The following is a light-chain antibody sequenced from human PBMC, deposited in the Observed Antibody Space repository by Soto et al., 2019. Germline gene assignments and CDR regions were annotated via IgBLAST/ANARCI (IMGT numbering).Light chain of an antibody. CDR2: DVN. V-gene: IGLV2-8*01. J-gene: IGLJ2*01. CDR1: SSDVGGYNY. CDR3: SSYARINGVV. Sequence: QSALTQPPSASGSPGQSVTISCTGTSSDVGGYNYVSWYQQHPGKAPKLMIYDVNKRPPGVPDRFSGSKSGNTASLTVSGLQAEDEGDYYCSSYARINGVVFGGGTKLTVL.